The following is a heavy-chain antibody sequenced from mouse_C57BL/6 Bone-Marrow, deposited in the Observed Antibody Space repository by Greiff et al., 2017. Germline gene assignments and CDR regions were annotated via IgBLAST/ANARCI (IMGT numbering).Heavy chain of an antibody. CDR1: GFTFSSYS. Sequence: EVKLLESGGGLVKPGGSLKLSCAASGFTFSSYSMSWVRQTPEQRLEWVATISDGGSYTYYPDNVKGRFTISRDNAKNNLYLQMGHLEAEDTAMYYCARRSYWGQGTTLTVSS. CDR3: ARRSY. CDR2: ISDGGSYT. V-gene: IGHV5-4*03. J-gene: IGHJ2*01.